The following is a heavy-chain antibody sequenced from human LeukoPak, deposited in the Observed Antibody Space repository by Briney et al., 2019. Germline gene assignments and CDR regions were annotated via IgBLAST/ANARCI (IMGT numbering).Heavy chain of an antibody. V-gene: IGHV4-34*01. D-gene: IGHD6-13*01. CDR1: GGSFSGYY. CDR3: ARGRGSSWSNCFAP. Sequence: KTSETLSLTCAVYGGSFSGYYWSWIRQPPGKGLEWIGEINHSGSTNYNPSLKSRVTISVDTSKNQFSLKLSSVTAADTAVYYCARGRGSSWSNCFAPWGQGTLVTVSS. CDR2: INHSGST. J-gene: IGHJ5*02.